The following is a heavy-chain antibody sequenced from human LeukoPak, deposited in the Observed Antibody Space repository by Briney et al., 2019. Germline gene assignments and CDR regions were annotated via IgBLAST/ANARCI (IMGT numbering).Heavy chain of an antibody. CDR2: ISARGDNT. D-gene: IGHD3-10*01. CDR1: GFTFSRYS. V-gene: IGHV3-23*01. J-gene: IGHJ4*02. Sequence: PGGSLRLSCAASGFTFSRYSMSWVRQAPGKGLEWVSAISARGDNTYYADSVKGRFSISRDNSQNTQYLQMNSLRAEDTAIYYCAKAYHYGAGSSFDYWGQGILVTVSS. CDR3: AKAYHYGAGSSFDY.